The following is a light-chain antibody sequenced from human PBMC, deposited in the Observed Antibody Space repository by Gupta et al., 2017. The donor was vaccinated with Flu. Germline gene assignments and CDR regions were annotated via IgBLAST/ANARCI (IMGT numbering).Light chain of an antibody. CDR2: DNT. CDR3: AVWDDRLKGL. Sequence: QSALTQPPSVSATPGPRVPISCSGSSSNVGINDVFWYQQLPGAAPKLLIFDNTQRPSGVPDRFSGSKSGASASLDISGLQPEDEADYYCAVWDDRLKGLFGGGTKLTVL. V-gene: IGLV1-44*01. J-gene: IGLJ3*02. CDR1: SSNVGIND.